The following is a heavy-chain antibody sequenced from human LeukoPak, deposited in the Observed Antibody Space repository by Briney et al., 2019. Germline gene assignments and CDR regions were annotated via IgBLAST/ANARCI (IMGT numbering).Heavy chain of an antibody. J-gene: IGHJ4*02. D-gene: IGHD2-15*01. CDR1: GFTLSSYA. V-gene: IGHV3-30-3*01. Sequence: GGSLRLSCAASGFTLSSYAMHWVRQAPGKGLEWVAVISYDGSNKYYADSVKGRFTISRDNSKNTLYLQMNSLRAEDTAVYYCARAGGYCSGGSCYSLDYWGQGTLVTVSS. CDR2: ISYDGSNK. CDR3: ARAGGYCSGGSCYSLDY.